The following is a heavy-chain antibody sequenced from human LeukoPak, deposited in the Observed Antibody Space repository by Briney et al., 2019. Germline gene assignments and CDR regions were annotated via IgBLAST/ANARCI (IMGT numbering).Heavy chain of an antibody. Sequence: GGSLRLSCVASGFTFSDYIMNWVRQAPGKGLEWVSTVTGSGITTSYAASVKGRFTISRDNSKNTLYLQMNSLRAEDTAVYYCAKSGAIGFDIWGQGTMVTVSS. CDR1: GFTFSDYI. D-gene: IGHD6-25*01. CDR3: AKSGAIGFDI. J-gene: IGHJ3*02. V-gene: IGHV3-23*01. CDR2: VTGSGITT.